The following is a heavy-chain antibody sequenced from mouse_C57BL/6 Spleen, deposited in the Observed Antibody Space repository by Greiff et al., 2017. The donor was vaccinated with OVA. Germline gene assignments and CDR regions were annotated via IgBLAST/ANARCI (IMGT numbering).Heavy chain of an antibody. D-gene: IGHD1-1*01. CDR3: ARDGSSYGWYFDV. J-gene: IGHJ1*03. V-gene: IGHV5-4*01. Sequence: EVQLVESGGGLVKPGGSLKLSCAASGFTFSSYAMSWVRQTPEKRLEWVATISDGGSYTYYPDNVKGRFTISRDNAKNNLYLQMSHLKSEDTAMYYCARDGSSYGWYFDVWGTGTTVTVSS. CDR1: GFTFSSYA. CDR2: ISDGGSYT.